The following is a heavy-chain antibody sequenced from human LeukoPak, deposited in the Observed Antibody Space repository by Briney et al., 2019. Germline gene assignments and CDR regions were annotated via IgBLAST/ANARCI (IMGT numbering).Heavy chain of an antibody. J-gene: IGHJ4*02. V-gene: IGHV3-64D*06. CDR3: VREGLERRTNFDY. Sequence: GGSLRLSCSASGFTFTSHVMHWVRQAPGKGLQYYAGSVKGRFTIFRDSSKNTVYLHMNSLTAEDTAVYYCVREGLERRTNFDYWGQGTLVSVSS. D-gene: IGHD1-1*01. CDR1: GFTFTSHV.